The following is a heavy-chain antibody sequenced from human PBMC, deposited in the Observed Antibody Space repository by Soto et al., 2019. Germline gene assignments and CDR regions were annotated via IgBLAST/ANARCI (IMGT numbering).Heavy chain of an antibody. D-gene: IGHD4-4*01. CDR3: ARAGLHLYYYYSYGMDV. CDR1: GGTFSSYA. J-gene: IGHJ6*02. V-gene: IGHV1-69*06. Sequence: QVQLVQSGAEVKKPGSSVKVSCKASGGTFSSYAISWVRQAPGQGLEWMGGIIPIFGTANYAQKFQGRVTITADKSTSTAYMELSSLRSEDTAVYYCARAGLHLYYYYSYGMDVWGQGTTVTVSS. CDR2: IIPIFGTA.